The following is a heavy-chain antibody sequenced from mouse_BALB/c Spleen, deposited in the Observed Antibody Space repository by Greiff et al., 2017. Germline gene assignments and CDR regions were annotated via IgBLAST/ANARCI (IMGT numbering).Heavy chain of an antibody. D-gene: IGHD2-14*01. CDR1: GFTFSDFY. CDR2: SRNKANDYTT. V-gene: IGHV7-1*02. Sequence: EVMLVESGGGLVQPGGSLRLSCATSGFTFSDFYMEWVRQPPGKRLEWIAASRNKANDYTTEYSASVKGRFIVSRDTSQSILYLQMNALRAEDTAIYYCASDRYGYAMDYWGQGTSVTVSS. J-gene: IGHJ4*01. CDR3: ASDRYGYAMDY.